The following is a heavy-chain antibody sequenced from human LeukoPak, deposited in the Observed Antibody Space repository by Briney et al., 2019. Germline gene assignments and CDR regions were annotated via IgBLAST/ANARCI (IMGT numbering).Heavy chain of an antibody. J-gene: IGHJ6*02. V-gene: IGHV3-23*01. Sequence: GGSLRLSCAASGFTFSSYAMSWVRQAPGKGLEWVSAISGSGGSTYYADSVKGRFTISRDNSKNTLYLQMNSLRAEDTAVYYCGSSTVHYYNYGMDVWGQGATVTVSS. D-gene: IGHD2-21*02. CDR2: ISGSGGST. CDR3: GSSTVHYYNYGMDV. CDR1: GFTFSSYA.